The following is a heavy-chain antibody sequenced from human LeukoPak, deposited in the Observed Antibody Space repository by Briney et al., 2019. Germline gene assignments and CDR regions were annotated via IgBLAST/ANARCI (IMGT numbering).Heavy chain of an antibody. CDR2: MNPNNGNI. V-gene: IGHV1-8*01. Sequence: ASAKVSCKASGYTFTSYDIHWVRQAAGQGLEWMGWMNPNNGNIHYAQKFQGRVTMTRNTPISTAYMELTSLRSDDTAVYYCATALAGSVELDYWGQGTLVTVSS. J-gene: IGHJ4*02. D-gene: IGHD6-19*01. CDR3: ATALAGSVELDY. CDR1: GYTFTSYD.